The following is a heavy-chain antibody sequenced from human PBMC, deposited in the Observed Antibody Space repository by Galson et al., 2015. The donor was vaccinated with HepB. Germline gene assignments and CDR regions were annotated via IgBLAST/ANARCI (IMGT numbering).Heavy chain of an antibody. J-gene: IGHJ6*02. CDR1: GFTFSSYG. D-gene: IGHD6-19*01. Sequence: SLRLSCAASGFTFSSYGMHWVRQAPGKGLEWVAVIWYDGSNKYYADSVKGRFTISRDNSKNTLYLQMNSLRAEDTAVYYCARDRIPGGGVAGLYLYYYYGTDVWGQGTTVTVSS. CDR2: IWYDGSNK. CDR3: ARDRIPGGGVAGLYLYYYYGTDV. V-gene: IGHV3-33*01.